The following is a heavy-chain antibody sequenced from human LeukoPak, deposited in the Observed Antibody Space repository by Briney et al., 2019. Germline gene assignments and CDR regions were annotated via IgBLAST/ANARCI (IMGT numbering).Heavy chain of an antibody. CDR1: GYTFTGYY. CDR2: INPNSGGT. Sequence: ASVKVSCKASGYTFTGYYMHWVRQAPGQGLEWMGWINPNSGGTNYAQKFQGRVTMTTDTSTSTAYMELRSLRSDDTAVYYCARGWDLGIVGQFDYWGQGTLVTVSS. V-gene: IGHV1-2*02. D-gene: IGHD1-26*01. J-gene: IGHJ4*02. CDR3: ARGWDLGIVGQFDY.